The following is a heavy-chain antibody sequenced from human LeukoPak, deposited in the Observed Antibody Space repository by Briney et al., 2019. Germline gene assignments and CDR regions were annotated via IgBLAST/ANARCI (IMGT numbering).Heavy chain of an antibody. D-gene: IGHD6-19*01. CDR2: IYYTGST. J-gene: IGHJ5*02. V-gene: IGHV4-59*08. CDR3: ARVPAVATTWFDP. CDR1: GGSISSFY. Sequence: SETLSLTCTVSGGSISSFYWNWIRQPPGKGLEWIGYIYYTGSTNYNPSLKSRVTISVDTSKNQFSLKLTSVTAADTAVYYCARVPAVATTWFDPWGQGTLVTVSS.